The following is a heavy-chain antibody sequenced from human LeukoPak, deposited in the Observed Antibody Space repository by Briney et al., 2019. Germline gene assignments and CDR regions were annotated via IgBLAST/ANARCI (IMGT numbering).Heavy chain of an antibody. V-gene: IGHV3-74*01. J-gene: IGHJ4*02. CDR3: VHRAPFDK. CDR1: GNPFTSDE. CDR2: ISGDGRST. Sequence: PGGSLTLPCAVSGNPFTSDEMHWVRQATGKGLLWVSRISGDGRSTAYADSVKGRFIISKDSAKNTVYLQLRSLRAEDTAVYYCVHRAPFDKWGQGTLVTVSS.